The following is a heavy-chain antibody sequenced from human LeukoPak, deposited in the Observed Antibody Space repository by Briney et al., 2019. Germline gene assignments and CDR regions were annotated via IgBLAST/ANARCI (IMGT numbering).Heavy chain of an antibody. CDR1: GFPFNTQW. D-gene: IGHD3-16*01. J-gene: IGHJ4*02. Sequence: PGGSLRLSCAASGFPFNTQWMTWVRQAPGKGLEWVSSFGTRSTSIYYARSVTGRFIISRDNAKNSLYLQMNSLRAEDTAVYYCARENDQGFDYWGQGTLVTVSS. V-gene: IGHV3-21*01. CDR3: ARENDQGFDY. CDR2: FGTRSTSI.